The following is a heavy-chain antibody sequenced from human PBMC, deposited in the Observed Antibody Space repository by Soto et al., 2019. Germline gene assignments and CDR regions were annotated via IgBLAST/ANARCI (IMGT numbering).Heavy chain of an antibody. Sequence: ASVKVSCKASGYTFTSCDINWVRQATGQGLEWMGWMNPNSGNTGYAQKFQGRVTMTRNTSISTAYMELSSLRSEDTAAYYCARNYDFWSGYYRAYNWFDPWGQGTLVTVSS. J-gene: IGHJ5*02. CDR3: ARNYDFWSGYYRAYNWFDP. V-gene: IGHV1-8*01. D-gene: IGHD3-3*01. CDR2: MNPNSGNT. CDR1: GYTFTSCD.